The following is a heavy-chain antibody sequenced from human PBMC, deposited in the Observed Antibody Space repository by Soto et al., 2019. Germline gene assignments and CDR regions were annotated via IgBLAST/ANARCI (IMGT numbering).Heavy chain of an antibody. Sequence: XETLSLNCAVYGGSFSGYYWSWIRQPPGKGLEWIGEINHSGSTNYNPSLKSRVTISVDTSKNQFSLKLSSVTAADTAVYYCARRPTYGMDVWGQGTTVTVSS. CDR2: INHSGST. J-gene: IGHJ6*02. D-gene: IGHD2-21*01. CDR1: GGSFSGYY. V-gene: IGHV4-34*01. CDR3: ARRPTYGMDV.